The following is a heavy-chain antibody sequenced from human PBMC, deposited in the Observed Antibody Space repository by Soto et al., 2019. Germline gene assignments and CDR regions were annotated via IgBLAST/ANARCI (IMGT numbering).Heavy chain of an antibody. CDR1: GGTFSSYA. D-gene: IGHD2-21*02. CDR2: ISAYNGNT. CDR3: ARMFAVVTPIDFDY. J-gene: IGHJ4*02. Sequence: QVQLVQSGAEVKKPGSSVKVSCKASGGTFSSYAISWVRQAPGQGLEWMGWISAYNGNTNYAQKLQGRVTMTTDTSTSTAYMELRSLRSDDTAVYYCARMFAVVTPIDFDYWGQGTLVTVSS. V-gene: IGHV1-18*01.